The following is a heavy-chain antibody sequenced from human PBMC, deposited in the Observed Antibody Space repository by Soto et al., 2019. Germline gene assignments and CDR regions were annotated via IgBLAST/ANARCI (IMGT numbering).Heavy chain of an antibody. CDR2: IIPILGIA. D-gene: IGHD1-26*01. Sequence: QVQLVQSGAEVKKPGSSVKVSCKASGGTFSSYTISWVRQAPGQGLEWMGRIIPILGIANYAQKFQGRVTITADKSTSIAYMEVRILGSEETAVCYCARDRLGWELLWGGVGMDVWGQGTTVTVSS. J-gene: IGHJ6*02. V-gene: IGHV1-69*08. CDR3: ARDRLGWELLWGGVGMDV. CDR1: GGTFSSYT.